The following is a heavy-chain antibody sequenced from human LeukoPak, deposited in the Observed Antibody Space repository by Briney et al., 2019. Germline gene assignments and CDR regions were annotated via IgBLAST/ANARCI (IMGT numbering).Heavy chain of an antibody. D-gene: IGHD3-9*01. CDR3: ARAPRYYDILTGSYYYYGMDV. V-gene: IGHV3-74*01. Sequence: GGSLRLSCAACGFTFSSYWMHWVRQVPGKGLVWVLRIKSDGRSISYAASVKGRFTNSRDNAKNTLYLQMNSLRAEDTAVYYCARAPRYYDILTGSYYYYGMDVWGKGTTVTVSS. J-gene: IGHJ6*04. CDR2: IKSDGRSI. CDR1: GFTFSSYW.